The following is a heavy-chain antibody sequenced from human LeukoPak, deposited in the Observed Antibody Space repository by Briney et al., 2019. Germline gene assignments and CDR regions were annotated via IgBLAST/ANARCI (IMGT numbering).Heavy chain of an antibody. Sequence: HPGGSLRLSCAASGFTFSSYAMSWVRQAPGKGLEWVSAISGSGGSTYYADSVKGRFTISRDNSKNTLYLQMNSLRAGDTAVYYCARGPLTYSSGIDGEFDYWGQGTLVTVSS. V-gene: IGHV3-23*01. CDR1: GFTFSSYA. CDR3: ARGPLTYSSGIDGEFDY. D-gene: IGHD3-10*01. CDR2: ISGSGGST. J-gene: IGHJ4*02.